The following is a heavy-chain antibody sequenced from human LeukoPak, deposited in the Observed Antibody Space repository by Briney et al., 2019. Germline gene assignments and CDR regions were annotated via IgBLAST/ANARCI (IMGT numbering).Heavy chain of an antibody. J-gene: IGHJ4*02. CDR2: IYPGDSDT. CDR1: GYSFTSYW. Sequence: GESLKISCKGSGYSFTSYWIGWVRQMPGKGLEWMGIIYPGDSDTRYSPSFQGQVTISADKSISTTYLQWSSLKASDTAMYYCGRPSYSSSWLPFDYWGQGTLVTVSS. D-gene: IGHD6-13*01. V-gene: IGHV5-51*01. CDR3: GRPSYSSSWLPFDY.